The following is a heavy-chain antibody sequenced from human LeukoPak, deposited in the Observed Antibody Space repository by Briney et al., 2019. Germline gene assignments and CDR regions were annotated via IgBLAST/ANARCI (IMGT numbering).Heavy chain of an antibody. CDR1: GGSFSGYY. CDR3: ARGRDIVVVPAAMRRYYFDY. D-gene: IGHD2-2*01. J-gene: IGHJ4*02. CDR2: INHSGST. V-gene: IGHV4-34*01. Sequence: PSETLSLTCAVYGGSFSGYYWSWIRQPPGKGLEWIGEINHSGSTNYNPSLKSRVTISVDTSKNQFSLKLSSVTAADTAAYYCARGRDIVVVPAAMRRYYFDYWGQGTLVTVSS.